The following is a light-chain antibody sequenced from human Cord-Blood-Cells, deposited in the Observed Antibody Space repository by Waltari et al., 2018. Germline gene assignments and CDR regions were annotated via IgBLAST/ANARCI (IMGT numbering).Light chain of an antibody. Sequence: DIVLTQSPATLSLSPGDRATLSCRASQSVSSYLAWYQPKPGQAPRLLIYDASNRATGIPARFSGSGSGTDFTLTISSLEPEDFAVYYCQQRSNWPTFGGWTKVEIK. V-gene: IGKV3-11*01. J-gene: IGKJ4*01. CDR3: QQRSNWPT. CDR1: QSVSSY. CDR2: DAS.